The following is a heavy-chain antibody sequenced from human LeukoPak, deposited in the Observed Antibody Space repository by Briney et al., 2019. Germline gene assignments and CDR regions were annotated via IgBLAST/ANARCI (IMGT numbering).Heavy chain of an antibody. Sequence: GRSLRLSCAASGFTFSSYAMNWVRQAPGKGLEWVSSISSSSSYIYYADSVKGRFTISRDNAKNSLYLQMNSLRAEDTAVYYCARDLDSSGYYPYYYYGMDVWGQGTTVTVSS. CDR3: ARDLDSSGYYPYYYYGMDV. CDR2: ISSSSSYI. D-gene: IGHD3-22*01. J-gene: IGHJ6*02. V-gene: IGHV3-21*01. CDR1: GFTFSSYA.